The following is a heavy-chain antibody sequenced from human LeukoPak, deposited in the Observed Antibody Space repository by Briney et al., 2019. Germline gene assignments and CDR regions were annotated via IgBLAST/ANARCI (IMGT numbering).Heavy chain of an antibody. J-gene: IGHJ5*02. CDR3: ARGPRFGELLWHWFDP. CDR2: IHYSGST. D-gene: IGHD3-10*01. V-gene: IGHV4-39*01. CDR1: GGSISTTNYY. Sequence: KPSETLSLTCNVSGGSISTTNYYWGWIRQPPGKGLEWLGNIHYSGSTYYNPSLQSRATLSVDTSKNQLSLKLTSVTATDTAVYYCARGPRFGELLWHWFDPWGQGTLVTVSS.